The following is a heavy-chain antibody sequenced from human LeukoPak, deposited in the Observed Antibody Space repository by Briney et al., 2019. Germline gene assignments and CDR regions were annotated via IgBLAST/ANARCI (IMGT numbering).Heavy chain of an antibody. V-gene: IGHV4-4*02. CDR2: IYHSGST. CDR3: ARGFYDSSAGGWFDP. CDR1: GGSISSSNW. J-gene: IGHJ5*02. Sequence: SGTLSLTFAVSGGSISSSNWWSWVRQPPGKGLEWIGEIYHSGSTNYNPSLKSRVTISVDKSKNQFSLKLSSVTAADTAVYYCARGFYDSSAGGWFDPWGQGTLVTVSS. D-gene: IGHD3-22*01.